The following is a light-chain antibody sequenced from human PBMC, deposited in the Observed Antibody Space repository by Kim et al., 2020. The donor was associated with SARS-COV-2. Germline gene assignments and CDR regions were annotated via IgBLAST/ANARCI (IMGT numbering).Light chain of an antibody. Sequence: SWCPGERATLSGRASQGVSSSYLAWYQQKPGQAPRLLIYGAYGRATGIPDRFSGGGSGTDFTLTISRLEPEDFAVYYCQRYGSSYTFGQGTKLGI. CDR2: GAY. CDR1: QGVSSSY. CDR3: QRYGSSYT. J-gene: IGKJ2*01. V-gene: IGKV3-20*01.